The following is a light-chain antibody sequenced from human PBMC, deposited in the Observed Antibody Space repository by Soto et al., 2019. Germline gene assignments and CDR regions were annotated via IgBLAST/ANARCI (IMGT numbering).Light chain of an antibody. CDR1: SVYSSYA. V-gene: IGLV4-69*01. CDR2: VNSDGSH. J-gene: IGLJ3*02. Sequence: QLVLTQSPSASASLGASVRLTCTLSSVYSSYAIAWHQQQPEKGPRYLMKVNSDGSHSKGDGIPDRFSGSSSGAERYLIISSLQSEDEADYYCQTWVTGMVFGGGTKLTVL. CDR3: QTWVTGMV.